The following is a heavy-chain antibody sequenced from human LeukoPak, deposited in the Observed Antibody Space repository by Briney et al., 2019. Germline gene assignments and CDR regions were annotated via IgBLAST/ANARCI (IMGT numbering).Heavy chain of an antibody. Sequence: ASVKVSCKASGLTFISLTVSWVRQAPGQGLEWLGWVSAYTGDTQYAQTLQGRVSMTTNTSTSTAYMELRSLRSDDTAVYYCAACTAASGYAFDVWGQGTIITVSS. D-gene: IGHD6-13*01. V-gene: IGHV1-18*01. CDR3: AACTAASGYAFDV. CDR2: VSAYTGDT. J-gene: IGHJ3*01. CDR1: GLTFISLT.